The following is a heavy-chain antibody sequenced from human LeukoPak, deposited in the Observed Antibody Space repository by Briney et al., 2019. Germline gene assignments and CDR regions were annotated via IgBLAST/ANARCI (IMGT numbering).Heavy chain of an antibody. D-gene: IGHD3-3*01. J-gene: IGHJ4*02. V-gene: IGHV4-39*07. Sequence: PSETLSLTCIVSGGSISSGNFYWGWIRQPPGKGLEWIGSIYFSENTYYNPSLKSRVTISVDTSKNHFSLTLNSVTAADTAVYYCARSSPDYDFWSRWGQGTLVTVSS. CDR3: ARSSPDYDFWSR. CDR2: IYFSENT. CDR1: GGSISSGNFY.